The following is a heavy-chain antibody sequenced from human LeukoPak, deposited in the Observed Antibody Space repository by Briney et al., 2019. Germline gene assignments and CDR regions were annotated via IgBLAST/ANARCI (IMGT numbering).Heavy chain of an antibody. CDR3: AKDWSFDSDDYYLYGFDI. CDR1: GFTFSSYA. D-gene: IGHD3-22*01. CDR2: INDNGAGT. J-gene: IGHJ3*02. V-gene: IGHV3-23*01. Sequence: GGSLRLSCAASGFTFSSYAMSWVRQAPGKGLKWVSTINDNGAGTYYADSVKGRFTISRDNSYNTVSLQMNSLRDEDTGVYYCAKDWSFDSDDYYLYGFDIWGQGTRVTVSS.